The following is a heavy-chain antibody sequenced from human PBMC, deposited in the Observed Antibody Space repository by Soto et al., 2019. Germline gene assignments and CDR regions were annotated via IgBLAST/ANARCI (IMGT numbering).Heavy chain of an antibody. CDR3: AKEPRGDGYNGDYYFDY. CDR1: GFTFRNYP. D-gene: IGHD5-12*01. V-gene: IGHV3-23*01. CDR2: ISGSGGST. Sequence: EVQLLESGGGLVQPGGSLRLSCAASGFTFRNYPMSWVRQAPGRGLEWVSSISGSGGSTYYADSVKGRFTISRDNSKNTLYLQMNSLRAEDTAVYYCAKEPRGDGYNGDYYFDYWGQGTLVTVSS. J-gene: IGHJ4*02.